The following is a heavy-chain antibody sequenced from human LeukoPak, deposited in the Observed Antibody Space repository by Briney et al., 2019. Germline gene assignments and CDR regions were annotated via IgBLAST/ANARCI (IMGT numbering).Heavy chain of an antibody. CDR2: ISGTSTYI. J-gene: IGHJ4*02. Sequence: PGGSLRLSCAASGFTFSSFSMNWVRQAPGKGLEWVSSISGTSTYIYYADPMKGRFTISRDNAKNSLYLQMNSLRAEDTAVYYCARDGGSGSYSYYFDYWGQGSLVTVSS. CDR1: GFTFSSFS. CDR3: ARDGGSGSYSYYFDY. V-gene: IGHV3-21*01. D-gene: IGHD3-10*01.